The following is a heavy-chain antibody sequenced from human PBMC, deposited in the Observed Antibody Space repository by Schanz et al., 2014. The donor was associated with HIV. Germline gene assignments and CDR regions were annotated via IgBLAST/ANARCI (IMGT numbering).Heavy chain of an antibody. V-gene: IGHV3-9*01. CDR3: ARRSSDGGYYDN. J-gene: IGHJ4*02. D-gene: IGHD2-15*01. CDR2: ISWNNLNL. Sequence: EVQLVESGGGLVQPGRSLRLSCAASGFTFDDYAMHWVRQAPGKGLEWVSGISWNNLNLAYADSVKGRFTISRDNAKNSLYLQMKSLRAEDTAVYYCARRSSDGGYYDNWGQGTLVTVSS. CDR1: GFTFDDYA.